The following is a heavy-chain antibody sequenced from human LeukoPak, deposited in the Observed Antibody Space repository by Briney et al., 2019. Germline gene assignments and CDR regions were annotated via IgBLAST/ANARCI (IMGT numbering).Heavy chain of an antibody. V-gene: IGHV4-61*02. CDR2: IYTSGRT. CDR3: ARRRSHDVWSA. CDR1: GGSITFGSYY. Sequence: SETLSLTCTVSGGSITFGSYYWTWIRQPAGKGLEWIGRIYTSGRTFYNPSLKSRVTISMDTSMNQFSLRLNSVTAADTAVYYCARRRSHDVWSAWGQGTLVSVSS. D-gene: IGHD3-3*01. J-gene: IGHJ4*02.